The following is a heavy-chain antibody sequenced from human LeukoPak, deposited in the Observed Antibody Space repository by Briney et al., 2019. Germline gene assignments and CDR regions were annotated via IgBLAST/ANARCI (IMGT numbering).Heavy chain of an antibody. V-gene: IGHV3-11*04. CDR1: GFTFGDYA. J-gene: IGHJ4*02. CDR3: ARDRAAAGPFDY. CDR2: ISSSGSTI. Sequence: GRSLRLSCTTSGFTFGDYAMTWFRQAPGKGLEWVSYISSSGSTIYYADSVKGRFTISRDNAKNSLYLQMNSLRAEDTAVYYCARDRAAAGPFDYWGQGTLVTVSS. D-gene: IGHD6-13*01.